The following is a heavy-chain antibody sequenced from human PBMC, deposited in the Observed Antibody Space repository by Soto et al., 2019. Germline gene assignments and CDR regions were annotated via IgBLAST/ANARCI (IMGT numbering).Heavy chain of an antibody. CDR3: ARVTTMVRGARGYYYGMDV. D-gene: IGHD3-10*01. J-gene: IGHJ6*02. CDR2: INHSGST. Sequence: SETLSLTCAVYGGSFSGYYWSWIRQPPGKGLEWIGEINHSGSTNYNPSLKSRATISVDTSKNQFSLKLSSVTAADTAVYYCARVTTMVRGARGYYYGMDVWGQGTTVTVSS. V-gene: IGHV4-34*01. CDR1: GGSFSGYY.